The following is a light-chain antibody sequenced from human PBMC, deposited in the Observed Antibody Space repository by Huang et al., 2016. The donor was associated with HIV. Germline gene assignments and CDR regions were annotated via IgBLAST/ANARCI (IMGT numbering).Light chain of an antibody. CDR2: SAS. J-gene: IGKJ2*01. Sequence: IVLTQSPGTLSLSPGARATLSCRASQSISSSFLAWFQQKPGQAPRLLIYSASSRAGGIPDRVGGSGSGTDFTLTINRLEPEDSAVYYCHQYGSSPPNTFGQGTKLEIK. V-gene: IGKV3-20*01. CDR3: HQYGSSPPNT. CDR1: QSISSSF.